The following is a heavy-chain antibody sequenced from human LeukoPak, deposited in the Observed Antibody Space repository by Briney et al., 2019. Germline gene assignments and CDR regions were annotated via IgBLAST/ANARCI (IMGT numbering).Heavy chain of an antibody. CDR3: ARDSPLTTVTTFPYWYFDL. Sequence: SQTLSLTCAISGDSVSSNSAAWNWIRQSPSRGLEWLGRTYYRSKWYNDYAVSVKSRITINPDTSKNQFSLQLNSVTPEDTAVYYCARDSPLTTVTTFPYWYFDLWGRGTLVTDSS. CDR2: TYYRSKWYN. CDR1: GDSVSSNSAA. V-gene: IGHV6-1*01. D-gene: IGHD4-17*01. J-gene: IGHJ2*01.